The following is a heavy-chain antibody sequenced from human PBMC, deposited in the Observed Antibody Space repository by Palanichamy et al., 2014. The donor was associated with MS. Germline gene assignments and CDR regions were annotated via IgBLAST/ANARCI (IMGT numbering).Heavy chain of an antibody. D-gene: IGHD4-11*01. CDR2: ISGNGGST. V-gene: IGHV3-23*01. Sequence: EVQLLESGGGLAQPGRSLRLSCAASGFTFSSYAMSWVRQAPGKGLEWVSSISGNGGSTYYADSVKGRFTISRDSSKNTLYLQMNSLRAEDTAVYYCAKADINSNYGLNYFDYWGQGTLVTVSS. CDR3: AKADINSNYGLNYFDY. CDR1: GFTFSSYA. J-gene: IGHJ4*02.